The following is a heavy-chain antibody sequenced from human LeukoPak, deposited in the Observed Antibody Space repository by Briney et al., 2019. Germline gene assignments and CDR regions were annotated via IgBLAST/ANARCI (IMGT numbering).Heavy chain of an antibody. J-gene: IGHJ6*03. V-gene: IGHV4-34*01. Sequence: SETLSLTCTVSGGSLSGDYWSWIRQPPGKGLEWIGEINQSGSTNYNPSLKSRVTISLDTSKSQFSLKLNSVTAADTAVYYCASNNEDIRDNYYYMDVWGKGTTVTVSS. CDR3: ASNNEDIRDNYYYMDV. CDR1: GGSLSGDY. CDR2: INQSGST. D-gene: IGHD2-15*01.